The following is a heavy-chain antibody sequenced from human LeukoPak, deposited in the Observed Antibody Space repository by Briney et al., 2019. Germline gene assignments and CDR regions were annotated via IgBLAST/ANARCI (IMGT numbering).Heavy chain of an antibody. V-gene: IGHV3-30*02. J-gene: IGHJ4*02. CDR2: IRDDGSIK. Sequence: GGPLRLSCAASGFTFSSYGMHWVRQAPGKGLEWVAFIRDDGSIKYYADSVKGRFTISRNNSKNTLYLQMNSLRAEDTAVFYCAKSPEQWRTKFDYWGQGTLVTVSS. CDR3: AKSPEQWRTKFDY. D-gene: IGHD6-19*01. CDR1: GFTFSSYG.